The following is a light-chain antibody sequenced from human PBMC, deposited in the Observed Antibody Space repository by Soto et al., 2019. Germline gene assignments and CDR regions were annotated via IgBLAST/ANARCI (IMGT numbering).Light chain of an antibody. Sequence: EIVMTQSPATLSVSPGERATLSCRASQSVSSNLAWYQQKPGQAPRLLIYGASTRATGIPARFSGSGSGTEFTLNISSLQSEDFAVYYWQQYNNWPKTFGQGTRLEIK. CDR1: QSVSSN. CDR2: GAS. CDR3: QQYNNWPKT. J-gene: IGKJ5*01. V-gene: IGKV3-15*01.